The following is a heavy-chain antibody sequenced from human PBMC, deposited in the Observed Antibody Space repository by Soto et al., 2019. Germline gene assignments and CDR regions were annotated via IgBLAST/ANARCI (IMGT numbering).Heavy chain of an antibody. J-gene: IGHJ5*02. CDR3: ARVYSVDDSWWFDP. Sequence: QVALKESGPTLVKPTQTLTLTSTFSGFSLTTSGVGVTWIRQPPGKALEWLGIIFWNDDKHYSSSLKSRLTIAKDTPRNQVVLTMTNMDPVDTATYYSARVYSVDDSWWFDPWGQGTLVTVSS. V-gene: IGHV2-5*01. CDR2: IFWNDDK. CDR1: GFSLTTSGVG. D-gene: IGHD3-3*01.